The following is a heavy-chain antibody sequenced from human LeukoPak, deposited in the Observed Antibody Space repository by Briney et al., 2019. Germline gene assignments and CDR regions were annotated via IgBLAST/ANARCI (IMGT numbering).Heavy chain of an antibody. J-gene: IGHJ5*02. CDR2: IAYINNSGRT. V-gene: IGHV4-4*08. D-gene: IGHD3-9*01. CDR3: ARLQRYFDWLGGWFDP. CDR1: SGGSMSYYY. Sequence: SETLSLTCTVSSGGSMSYYYWTWIRQSPGKGLEWIGYIAYINNSGRTNYNPSLKSRISISIDTSKNQFSLNMSSVTAADTAMYYCARLQRYFDWLGGWFDPWGQGTLVTVSS.